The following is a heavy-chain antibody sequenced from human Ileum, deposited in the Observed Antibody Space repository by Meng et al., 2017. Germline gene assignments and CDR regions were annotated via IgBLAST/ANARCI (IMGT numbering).Heavy chain of an antibody. CDR1: GFSFSSHW. Sequence: GESLKISCVASGFSFSSHWMSWVRQAPGRGLEWVANIKGDETDKTYVDSVKGRFIISRDNAKNSLCLEMNSLSAEDSALYYCAYLVSSGHYYPQTSYWGQGTLVTVSS. V-gene: IGHV3-7*01. J-gene: IGHJ4*02. D-gene: IGHD3-10*01. CDR3: AYLVSSGHYYPQTSY. CDR2: IKGDETDK.